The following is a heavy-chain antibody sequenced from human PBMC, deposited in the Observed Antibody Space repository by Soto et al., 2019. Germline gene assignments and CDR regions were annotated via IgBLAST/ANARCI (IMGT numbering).Heavy chain of an antibody. J-gene: IGHJ4*02. Sequence: QVQLQQWGAGLLKPSETLSLTCAVYGGSFSGYYWTWIRQPPGTGLEWIGEINHSGSTNYNPSLKRPVTTAVATSKTQFSLKLTSVTAADTAVYYCARDKIAGLFDYWGQGTLVTVSS. V-gene: IGHV4-34*01. CDR1: GGSFSGYY. CDR2: INHSGST. CDR3: ARDKIAGLFDY. D-gene: IGHD6-13*01.